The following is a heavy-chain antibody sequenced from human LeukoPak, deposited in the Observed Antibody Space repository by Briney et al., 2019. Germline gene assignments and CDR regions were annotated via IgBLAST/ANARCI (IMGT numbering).Heavy chain of an antibody. J-gene: IGHJ4*02. Sequence: GGSLRLSCAASGFTVSSYYMNWVRKAPGKGLEWVPVIYSGGSTYYADSVKGRFTISRDNSKNTLYLQMNSLRAEDTAVYYCARGGSSDYWGQGTLVTVSS. CDR1: GFTVSSYY. V-gene: IGHV3-66*01. CDR2: IYSGGST. CDR3: ARGGSSDY. D-gene: IGHD6-6*01.